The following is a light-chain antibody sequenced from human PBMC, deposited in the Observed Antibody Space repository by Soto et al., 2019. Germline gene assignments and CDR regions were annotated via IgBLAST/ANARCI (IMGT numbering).Light chain of an antibody. Sequence: DIGMTQPPLSPPDPHEKQASISCRSSQSLPHSNGYNYLDWYLQKPGQSPQLLIYLGSNRSSGVPDRFSGSGSVTDFTLKISRVEAEDVVVYYCMQALLTPRTFGQGTKVDIK. CDR1: QSLPHSNGYNY. J-gene: IGKJ1*01. CDR2: LGS. V-gene: IGKV2-28*01. CDR3: MQALLTPRT.